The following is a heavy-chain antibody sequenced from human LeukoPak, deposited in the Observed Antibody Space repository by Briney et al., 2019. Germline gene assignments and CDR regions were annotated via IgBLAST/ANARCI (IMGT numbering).Heavy chain of an antibody. D-gene: IGHD3-10*02. V-gene: IGHV3-30*18. CDR3: AELGITMIGGV. J-gene: IGHJ6*04. CDR2: ISYDGSNK. CDR1: GFTFSSYG. Sequence: GGSLRLSCAASGFTFSSYGMHWVRQAPGKGLEWMAVISYDGSNKYYADSVKGRFTISRDNSKNTLYLQMNSLRAEDTAVYYCAELGITMIGGVWGKGTTVTISS.